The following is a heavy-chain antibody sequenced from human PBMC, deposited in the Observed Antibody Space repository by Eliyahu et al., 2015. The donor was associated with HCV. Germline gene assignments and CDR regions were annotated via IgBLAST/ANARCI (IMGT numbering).Heavy chain of an antibody. J-gene: IGHJ4*02. CDR3: VRDARPYSNGWYASVY. V-gene: IGHV3-53*04. D-gene: IGHD6-19*01. CDR1: GXXVXGSY. Sequence: EVQLVESGGGLVQPGGSLRLSCAATGXXVXGSYMSWVRQGPGKGVGWVXVMYSGGSTYYADFVKGRFTVSRDNSKNTLYLQMDSLRPDDTAIYYCVRDARPYSNGWYASVYWGQGTRVNVSS. CDR2: MYSGGST.